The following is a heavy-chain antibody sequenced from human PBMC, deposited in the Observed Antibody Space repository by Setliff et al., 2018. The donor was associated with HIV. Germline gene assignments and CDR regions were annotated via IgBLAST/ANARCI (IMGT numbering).Heavy chain of an antibody. CDR2: IDPNGGGT. D-gene: IGHD3-22*01. J-gene: IGHJ6*03. Sequence: ASVKVSCKASGYTFTGYYMHWLRQAPGQGLEWMGWIDPNGGGTNFAQKFQGRVTMTRDTSISTAYMELSRLRSDDTAVYYCARNPDTSGYLYYYYYMDVWGKGTTVTVSS. V-gene: IGHV1-2*02. CDR1: GYTFTGYY. CDR3: ARNPDTSGYLYYYYYMDV.